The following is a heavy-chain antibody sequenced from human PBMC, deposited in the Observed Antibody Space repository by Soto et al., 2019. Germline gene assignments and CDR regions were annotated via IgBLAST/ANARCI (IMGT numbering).Heavy chain of an antibody. V-gene: IGHV3-23*01. CDR1: GFTFSSYA. CDR3: AKTPIRFDWLLYPDAFDI. Sequence: GGSLRLSCAASGFTFSSYAMSWVRQAPGKGLEWVSAISGSGGSTYYADSVKGRFTISRDNSKNTLYLQMNSLRAEDTAVYYCAKTPIRFDWLLYPDAFDIWGQGTMVTVSS. J-gene: IGHJ3*02. CDR2: ISGSGGST. D-gene: IGHD3-9*01.